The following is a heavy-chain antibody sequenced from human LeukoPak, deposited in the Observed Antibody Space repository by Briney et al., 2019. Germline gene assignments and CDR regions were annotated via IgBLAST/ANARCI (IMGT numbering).Heavy chain of an antibody. V-gene: IGHV3-30*04. CDR3: ARAKGSSGWYYFDY. CDR2: ISYDGSNK. CDR1: GFTFSSYA. J-gene: IGHJ4*02. D-gene: IGHD6-19*01. Sequence: GSLRLSCAASGFTFSSYAMHWVRQAPGKGLEWVAVISYDGSNKYYADSVKGRFTISRDNSKNTLYLQMNSLRAEDTAVNYCARAKGSSGWYYFDYWGQGTLVTVSS.